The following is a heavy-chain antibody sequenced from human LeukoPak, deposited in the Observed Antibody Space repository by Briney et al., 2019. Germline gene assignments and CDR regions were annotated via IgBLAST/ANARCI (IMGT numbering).Heavy chain of an antibody. CDR2: ISGSGGST. CDR3: AKLLIWKCFDV. CDR1: GGSISSSN. J-gene: IGHJ6*04. V-gene: IGHV3-23*01. D-gene: IGHD2-21*01. Sequence: ETLSLTCAVSGGSISSSNWWSWVRQAPGKGLEWVSSISGSGGSTYYADSVKGRFTISRDNSKNTLYLQMNSLRAEDTAVYYCAKLLIWKCFDVWGKGTTVTVSS.